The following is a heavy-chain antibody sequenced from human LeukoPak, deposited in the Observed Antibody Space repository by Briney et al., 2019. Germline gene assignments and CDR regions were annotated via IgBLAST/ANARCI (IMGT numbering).Heavy chain of an antibody. CDR1: GYSISSGYY. Sequence: SETLSLTCTVSGYSISSGYYWGWIRQPPGKGLEWIGSIYHSGSTYYNPSLKSRVTISVDTSKNQFSLKLSSVTAADTAVCYCARDRMEVGATATTDYWGQGTLVTVSS. CDR2: IYHSGST. D-gene: IGHD1-26*01. J-gene: IGHJ4*02. CDR3: ARDRMEVGATATTDY. V-gene: IGHV4-38-2*02.